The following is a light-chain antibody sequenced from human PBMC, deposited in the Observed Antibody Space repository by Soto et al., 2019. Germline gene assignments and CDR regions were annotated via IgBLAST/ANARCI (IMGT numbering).Light chain of an antibody. CDR3: QQYGRSPWT. CDR1: QSVSSTF. CDR2: GTS. V-gene: IGKV3-20*01. Sequence: EIVLTQSPGTLSLSLGERATLSCRASQSVSSTFLAWYQQKPGQAPRLLIYGTSSRATGIPDRFSGSGSGTDFTLTISRLEPEDSAVYYCQQYGRSPWTFGQGTKVEIK. J-gene: IGKJ1*01.